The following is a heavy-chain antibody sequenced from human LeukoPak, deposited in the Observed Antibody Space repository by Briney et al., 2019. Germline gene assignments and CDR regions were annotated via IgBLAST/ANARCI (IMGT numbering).Heavy chain of an antibody. V-gene: IGHV4-34*12. CDR3: AHSSSSFPTDS. CDR2: IIHNKST. CDR1: GGPFSSYY. J-gene: IGHJ4*02. Sequence: SETLSLTCAVYGGPFSSYYWTWIRQSPGKGLEWIGEIIHNKSTNYSPSLKSRVTISVDTSKSQFSLNLTSVTAADTAVYYCAHSSSSFPTDSWGQGNLVIVSS. D-gene: IGHD6-6*01.